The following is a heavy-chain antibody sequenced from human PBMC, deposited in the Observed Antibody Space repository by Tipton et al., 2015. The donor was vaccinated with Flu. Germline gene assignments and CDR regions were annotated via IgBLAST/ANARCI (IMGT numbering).Heavy chain of an antibody. V-gene: IGHV4-4*07. D-gene: IGHD3-10*01. CDR1: GYSLSSYY. Sequence: TLSLTCTVSGYSLSSYYWSWIRQPAGKGLEWIGRIHTSGGSKYNPSLRGRLTMSVDASKKEFSLKLSSVTAADTAVYYCARGSGSGTFMIFDFWGQGTLVTVSS. CDR2: IHTSGGS. J-gene: IGHJ4*02. CDR3: ARGSGSGTFMIFDF.